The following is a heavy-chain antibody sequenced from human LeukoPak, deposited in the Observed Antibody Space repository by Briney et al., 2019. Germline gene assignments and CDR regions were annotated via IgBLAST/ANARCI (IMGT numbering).Heavy chain of an antibody. Sequence: GASVKVSCKASGYTFTSYYMHWVRQAPGQGLEWMGIIKPSGGSTSYAQKFQGRVTMTRDTSTSTVYMELSSLRSEDTAVYYCARGHRQLWLRRAPSFFDYWGQGTLVTVSS. CDR1: GYTFTSYY. V-gene: IGHV1-46*01. CDR3: ARGHRQLWLRRAPSFFDY. J-gene: IGHJ4*02. CDR2: IKPSGGST. D-gene: IGHD5-18*01.